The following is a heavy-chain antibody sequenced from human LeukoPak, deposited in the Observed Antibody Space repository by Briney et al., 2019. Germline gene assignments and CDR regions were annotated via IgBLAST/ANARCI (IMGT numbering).Heavy chain of an antibody. D-gene: IGHD6-19*01. J-gene: IGHJ6*02. CDR1: GYNFFTYG. CDR2: ISPHNGNA. CDR3: ARGSGATRRGWNYYYGMDV. V-gene: IGHV1-18*01. Sequence: ASVKVSCKASGYNFFTYGITWVRQAPGQGLEWMGWISPHNGNANYAQKFQDRVIMTTDTSTNTAFMEVRSLRSDDTAMYYCARGSGATRRGWNYYYGMDVWGQGTTVTVSS.